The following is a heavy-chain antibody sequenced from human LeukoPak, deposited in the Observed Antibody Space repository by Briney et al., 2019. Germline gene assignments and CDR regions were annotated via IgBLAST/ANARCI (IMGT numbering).Heavy chain of an antibody. V-gene: IGHV3-30*02. Sequence: GGSLRLSCTASGFTFSSYGMHWVRQAPGKGLEWVAFIRYDGSNKYYAVSMKGRFTISRDNSKNTLYLQMNSLRAEDTAVYYCAKDPPYDFWSGYYRDDAFDIWGQGTMVTVSS. CDR1: GFTFSSYG. D-gene: IGHD3-3*01. J-gene: IGHJ3*02. CDR2: IRYDGSNK. CDR3: AKDPPYDFWSGYYRDDAFDI.